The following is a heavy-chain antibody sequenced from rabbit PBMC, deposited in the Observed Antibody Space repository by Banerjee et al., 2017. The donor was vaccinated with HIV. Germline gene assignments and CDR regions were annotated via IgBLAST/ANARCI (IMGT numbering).Heavy chain of an antibody. CDR1: GFDLSSYYY. V-gene: IGHV1S45*01. CDR2: IYAGSNAFT. CDR3: ARNSATYNNGGDL. D-gene: IGHD7-1*01. Sequence: QEQLKETGGGLVKPEGSLTLTCKASGFDLSSYYYMCWVRQAPGKGLEWIACIYAGSNAFTAYASWAKGRFTISKTSSTTVTLQMTSLTAADTATYFCARNSATYNNGGDLWGPGTLVTVS. J-gene: IGHJ4*01.